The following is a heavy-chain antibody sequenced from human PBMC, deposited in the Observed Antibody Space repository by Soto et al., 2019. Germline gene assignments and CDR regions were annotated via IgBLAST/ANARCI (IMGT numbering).Heavy chain of an antibody. CDR1: GFTFIDSP. D-gene: IGHD2-15*01. CDR2: IRNKTNNYAT. CDR3: TSHSPEDMIRK. V-gene: IGHV3-73*01. Sequence: PGGSLRLSCAASGFTFIDSPMHWVRQASGKGLEWVVRIRNKTNNYATAYAASVKGRFTISRDDSKNTAYLQLNSLKTEDTAVYYCTSHSPEDMIRKWGQGTLVTVSS. J-gene: IGHJ4*02.